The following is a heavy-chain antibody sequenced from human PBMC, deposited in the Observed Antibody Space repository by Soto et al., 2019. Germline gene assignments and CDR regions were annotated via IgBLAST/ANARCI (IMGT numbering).Heavy chain of an antibody. CDR1: GLTFSSSA. CDR3: AAETKSYFYGMDV. J-gene: IGHJ6*02. V-gene: IGHV3-30*03. CDR2: ISYDGSNK. Sequence: QVQLVESGGGVVQPGRSLRLSCAASGLTFSSSAMHWVRQAPGKGLEWVALISYDGSNKYYVDSVKGRFTISRDNSKNTLYLQMNSLREEDTAVYYCAAETKSYFYGMDVWGQGTTVTVSS.